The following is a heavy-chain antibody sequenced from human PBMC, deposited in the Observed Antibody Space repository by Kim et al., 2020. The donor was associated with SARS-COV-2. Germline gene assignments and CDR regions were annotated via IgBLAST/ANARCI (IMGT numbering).Heavy chain of an antibody. CDR2: ISSSSSYM. CDR3: ARDLRVIADFDY. CDR1: GFTFSSYS. J-gene: IGHJ4*02. Sequence: GGSLRLSCAASGFTFSSYSMNWVRQAPGKGLEWVSSISSSSSYMYYADSVKGRFTISRDNAKNSLYLQMNSLRAEDTAVYYCARDLRVIADFDYWGQGTLVTVSS. V-gene: IGHV3-21*01. D-gene: IGHD2-21*01.